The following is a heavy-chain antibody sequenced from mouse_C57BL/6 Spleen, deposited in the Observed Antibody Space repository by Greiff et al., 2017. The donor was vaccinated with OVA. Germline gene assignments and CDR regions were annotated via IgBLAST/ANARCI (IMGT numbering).Heavy chain of an antibody. D-gene: IGHD2-3*01. CDR2: IYPSDSET. CDR1: GYTFTSYW. J-gene: IGHJ2*01. CDR3: ARGYDGYPLDY. Sequence: VKLQQPGPELVRPGPSVKLSCKASGYTFTSYWMDWVKQRPRQGLEWIGNIYPSDSETNYNQKFKDKATLTVDTSSSTVYMQNSSLTSEEAAVYYCARGYDGYPLDYWGQGTTLTVSS. V-gene: IGHV1-61*01.